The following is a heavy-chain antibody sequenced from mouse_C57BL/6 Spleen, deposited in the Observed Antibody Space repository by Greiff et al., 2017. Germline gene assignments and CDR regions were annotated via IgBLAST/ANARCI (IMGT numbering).Heavy chain of an antibody. J-gene: IGHJ2*01. V-gene: IGHV1-64*01. CDR2: IHPNSGST. D-gene: IGHD2-1*01. Sequence: VQLQQPGAELVKPGASVKLSCKASGYTFTSYWMHWVKQRPGQGLEWIGMIHPNSGSTNYNEKFKSKATLTVDKSSSTAYMQLSSLTSEDSAVYYCARGDYGKGPFDYWGQGTTLTGSA. CDR3: ARGDYGKGPFDY. CDR1: GYTFTSYW.